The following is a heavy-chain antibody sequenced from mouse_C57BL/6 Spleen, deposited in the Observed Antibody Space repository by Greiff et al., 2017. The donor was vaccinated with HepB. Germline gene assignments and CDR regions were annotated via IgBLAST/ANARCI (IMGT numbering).Heavy chain of an antibody. Sequence: VHVKQSGPELVKPGASVKISCKASGYTFTDYYMNWVKQSHGKSLEWIGDINPNNGGTSYNQKFKGKATLTVDKSSSTAYMELRSLTSEDSAVYYCARGEGDGYFDYWGQGTTLTVSS. V-gene: IGHV1-26*01. CDR2: INPNNGGT. CDR3: ARGEGDGYFDY. CDR1: GYTFTDYY. D-gene: IGHD2-3*01. J-gene: IGHJ2*01.